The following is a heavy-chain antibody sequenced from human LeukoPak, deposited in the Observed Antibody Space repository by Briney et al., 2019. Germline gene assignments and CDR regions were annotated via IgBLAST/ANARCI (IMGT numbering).Heavy chain of an antibody. CDR3: ARGAVVVAATPIPFDY. D-gene: IGHD2-15*01. CDR2: INHSGST. V-gene: IGHV4-34*01. CDR1: GGSFSGYY. J-gene: IGHJ4*02. Sequence: SETLSLTCAVYGGSFSGYYWSWIRQPPGKGLEWIGEINHSGSTNYNPSLKSRVTISVDTSKNQFSLKLSSVTAADTAAYYCARGAVVVAATPIPFDYWGQGTLVTVS.